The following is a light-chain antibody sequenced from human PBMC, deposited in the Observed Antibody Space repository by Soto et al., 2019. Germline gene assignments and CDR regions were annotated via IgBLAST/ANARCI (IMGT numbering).Light chain of an antibody. Sequence: DIQMTQSPSSLSASVGDRVTITCQASQDISNYLNWYQQKPGKAPKLLIYDASNLETGVPSRFSGSGSGTDFTFTISSLQPEDIATHSCQQYDNLPLTFGPGTKVDIK. CDR2: DAS. V-gene: IGKV1-33*01. J-gene: IGKJ3*01. CDR1: QDISNY. CDR3: QQYDNLPLT.